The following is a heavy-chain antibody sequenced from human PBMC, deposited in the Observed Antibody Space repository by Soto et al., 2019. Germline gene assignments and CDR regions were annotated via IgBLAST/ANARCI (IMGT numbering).Heavy chain of an antibody. CDR3: TTDNGGYGSYYYYYYGMDV. D-gene: IGHD5-12*01. V-gene: IGHV3-15*07. J-gene: IGHJ6*02. Sequence: EVQLVESGGGLVKPGGSLRLSCAASGFTFSNAWMNWVRQAPGKGLEWVGRIKSKTDGGTTDYAAPVKGRFTISRDDSKNTLYLQMNSLKTEDTAVDYCTTDNGGYGSYYYYYYGMDVWGQGTTVTVSS. CDR1: GFTFSNAW. CDR2: IKSKTDGGTT.